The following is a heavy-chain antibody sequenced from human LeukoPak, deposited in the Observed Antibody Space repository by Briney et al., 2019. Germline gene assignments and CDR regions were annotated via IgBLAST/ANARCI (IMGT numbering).Heavy chain of an antibody. J-gene: IGHJ4*02. CDR1: GFTFSNYG. D-gene: IGHD3-22*01. CDR2: MWSDGSNK. CDR3: ARDFDTSGHYLFDY. Sequence: GRSLRLSCAASGFTFSNYGIHWVRQAPGKGLEWVAVMWSDGSNKFYADSVKGRFTVSRDNSKNTVYLQMNSLRAEDTAVYYCARDFDTSGHYLFDYWGQGTLITVPS. V-gene: IGHV3-33*01.